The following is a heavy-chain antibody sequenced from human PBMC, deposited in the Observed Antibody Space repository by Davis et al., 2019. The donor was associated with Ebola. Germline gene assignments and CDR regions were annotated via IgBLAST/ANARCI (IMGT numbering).Heavy chain of an antibody. V-gene: IGHV1-18*01. CDR2: ISAYNGNT. J-gene: IGHJ3*02. CDR3: AREGYVLPDAFDI. Sequence: AASVKVSCKASGGTFSSYAISWVRQAPGQGLEWMGWISAYNGNTNYAQKLQGRVTMTTDTSTSTAYMELRSLRSDDTAVYYCAREGYVLPDAFDIWGQGTMVTVSS. D-gene: IGHD3-10*01. CDR1: GGTFSSYA.